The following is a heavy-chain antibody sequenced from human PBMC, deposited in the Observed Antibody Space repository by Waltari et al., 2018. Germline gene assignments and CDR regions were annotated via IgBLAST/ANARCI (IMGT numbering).Heavy chain of an antibody. CDR1: GFXFSSYE. CDR2: IRVSGTTX. J-gene: IGHJ4*02. V-gene: IGHV3-48*03. Sequence: EVQLVESGGGLVQPGGSXRLSCAASGFXFSSYEMHGVRQAPGNGREWVSYIRVSGTTXYYADSVKGRFTXSRXNAXXXLXLQMNSLXXXDTAXYYCAKESGXXRSPLDYXGQGTLVTVXS. CDR3: AKESGXXRSPLDY.